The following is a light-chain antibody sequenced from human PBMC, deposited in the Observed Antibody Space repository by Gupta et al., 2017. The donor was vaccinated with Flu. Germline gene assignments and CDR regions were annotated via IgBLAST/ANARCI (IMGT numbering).Light chain of an antibody. CDR3: QQYATSPWT. CDR2: GAS. Sequence: ERVTVSCRASQRVSSRYLAWYQQKPGHAPRLLIYGASARAAAIPDRFSGSGSKTDFTLTISGLEPEDFAVYFCQQYATSPWTFGQGTKLEI. V-gene: IGKV3-20*01. J-gene: IGKJ2*01. CDR1: QRVSSRY.